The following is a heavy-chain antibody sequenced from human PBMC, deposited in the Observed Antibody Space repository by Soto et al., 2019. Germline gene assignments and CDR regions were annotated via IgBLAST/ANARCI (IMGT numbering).Heavy chain of an antibody. J-gene: IGHJ6*02. Sequence: PSETMSLTCTVAGGSISSYYRSWIRKNTGKGLEWIGYIYYSGSTNYNPSLKSRVTISVDTSKNQFSLKLSSVTAADTAVYYCASQSGSYFAFYYYGMDVWGQGTTVTVSS. CDR2: IYYSGST. CDR1: GGSISSYY. CDR3: ASQSGSYFAFYYYGMDV. D-gene: IGHD1-26*01. V-gene: IGHV4-59*08.